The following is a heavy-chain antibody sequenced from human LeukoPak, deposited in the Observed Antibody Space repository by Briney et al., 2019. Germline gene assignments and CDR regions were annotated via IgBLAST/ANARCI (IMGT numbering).Heavy chain of an antibody. V-gene: IGHV3-11*04. Sequence: GGSLRLSCAASGFTFSDYYMSWLRQAPGKGLEWVSYISSSGSTIYYADSVKGRFTISRDNAKNSLYLQMNSLRAEDTAVYYCARWSRVYSSSFTFDYWGQGTLATVSS. CDR1: GFTFSDYY. J-gene: IGHJ4*02. D-gene: IGHD6-6*01. CDR2: ISSSGSTI. CDR3: ARWSRVYSSSFTFDY.